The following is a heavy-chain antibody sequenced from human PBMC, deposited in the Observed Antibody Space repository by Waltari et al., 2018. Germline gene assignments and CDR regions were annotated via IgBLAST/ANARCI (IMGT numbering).Heavy chain of an antibody. V-gene: IGHV3-48*01. J-gene: IGHJ3*01. CDR2: ITTTSRII. CDR3: VRDHRHGFDV. CDR1: GFTLGTFN. Sequence: EVQLIESGGNLIEPGGSLRLSCLPSGFTLGTFNMNWVRQAPGKGLEWIAYITTTSRIISYADSVRGRFTISRDNAKDSLYLQMNSLRPEDTAVYHCVRDHRHGFDVWGQGTMVTVSS.